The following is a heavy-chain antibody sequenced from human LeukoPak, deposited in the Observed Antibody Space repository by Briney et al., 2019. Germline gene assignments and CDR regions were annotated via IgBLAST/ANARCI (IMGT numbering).Heavy chain of an antibody. CDR2: IGAYNGNT. Sequence: ASVKVSCKASGYTFTSYGISWVRQAPGQGLEWMGWIGAYNGNTNYAQKLQGRVTMTTDTSTSTAYMELRSLRSDDTAVYYCARRHSSGWYSGAPKDAFDIWGQGTMVTVSS. J-gene: IGHJ3*02. CDR3: ARRHSSGWYSGAPKDAFDI. CDR1: GYTFTSYG. V-gene: IGHV1-18*01. D-gene: IGHD6-19*01.